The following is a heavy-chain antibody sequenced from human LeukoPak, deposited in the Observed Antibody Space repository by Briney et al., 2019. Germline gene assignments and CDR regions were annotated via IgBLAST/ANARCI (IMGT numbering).Heavy chain of an antibody. CDR3: AREPRHYGSGIPEGMDV. J-gene: IGHJ6*04. V-gene: IGHV3-48*01. CDR1: GFTFSSYS. CDR2: ISSSSSTI. D-gene: IGHD3-10*01. Sequence: PGGSPRLSCAASGFTFSSYSMNWVRQAPGKGLEWVSYISSSSSTIYYADSVKGRFTISRDNGKNSLYLQMNNLRAEDTAVYYCAREPRHYGSGIPEGMDVWGKGTTVTVSS.